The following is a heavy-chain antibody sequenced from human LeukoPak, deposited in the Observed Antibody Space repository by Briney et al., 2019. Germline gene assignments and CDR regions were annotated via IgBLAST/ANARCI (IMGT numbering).Heavy chain of an antibody. V-gene: IGHV1-2*02. D-gene: IGHD6-19*01. CDR3: ARDLGSSGWTIDY. Sequence: ASVKVSCKASGGTFSSYAISWVRQAPGQGLEWMGWINPNSGGTNYAQKFQGRVTMTRDTSISTAYMELSRLRSDDTAVYYCARDLGSSGWTIDYWGQGTLVTVSS. J-gene: IGHJ4*02. CDR1: GGTFSSYA. CDR2: INPNSGGT.